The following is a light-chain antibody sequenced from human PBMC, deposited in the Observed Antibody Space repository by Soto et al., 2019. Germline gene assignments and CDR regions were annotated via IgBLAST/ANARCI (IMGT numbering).Light chain of an antibody. J-gene: IGLJ3*02. CDR3: AAWDSSVSGRV. CDR2: DDN. CDR1: SSNIGRNY. Sequence: QSVLTQPPSASGTPGQRVTISCSGSSSNIGRNYVYWYQQLPGTAPKLLVFDDNQRPSGAPDRFSDSKSGTSASLTISGLRSEDEADYYCAAWDSSVSGRVFGGGTKVTVL. V-gene: IGLV1-47*02.